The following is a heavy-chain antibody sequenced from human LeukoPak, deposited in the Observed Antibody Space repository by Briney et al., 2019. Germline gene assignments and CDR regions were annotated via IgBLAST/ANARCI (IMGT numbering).Heavy chain of an antibody. CDR2: IYYSGST. CDR3: ARHQRRASYED. Sequence: SETLSLTCTVSGGSISSYYWSWIRQPPRKGLEWIGYIYYSGSTNYNPSLKSRVTISLDTPKNQFSLKLSSVTAADTAVYYCARHQRRASYEDWGQGTLVTVSS. V-gene: IGHV4-59*08. CDR1: GGSISSYY. D-gene: IGHD1-26*01. J-gene: IGHJ4*02.